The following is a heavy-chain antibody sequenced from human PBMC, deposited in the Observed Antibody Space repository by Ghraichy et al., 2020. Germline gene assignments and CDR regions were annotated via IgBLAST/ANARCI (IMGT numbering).Heavy chain of an antibody. Sequence: GGSLRLSCAASGFTFDDYAMHWVRQAPGKGLEWVSGISWNSGSIGYADSVKGRFTISRDNAKISLYLQMNSLRAEDTALYYCAKDYYGDYNFDYWGQGTLVTVSS. CDR3: AKDYYGDYNFDY. CDR2: ISWNSGSI. D-gene: IGHD4-17*01. CDR1: GFTFDDYA. V-gene: IGHV3-9*01. J-gene: IGHJ4*02.